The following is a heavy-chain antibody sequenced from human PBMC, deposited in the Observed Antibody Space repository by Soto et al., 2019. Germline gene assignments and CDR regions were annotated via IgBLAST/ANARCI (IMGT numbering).Heavy chain of an antibody. CDR1: GFSLSTTGVG. CDR3: VQSRCGGDCLQSYSSHSYYGLDV. J-gene: IGHJ6*02. D-gene: IGHD2-21*02. V-gene: IGHV2-5*02. CDR2: IYWDDDK. Sequence: QITLKESGPTLVKPTQTLTLTCTFSGFSLSTTGVGVGWIRQPPGKALEWLALIYWDDDKRYNPSLNSRLTIHKEPSKNQVVLAMTNMDPVDTATYYCVQSRCGGDCLQSYSSHSYYGLDVWGQGTTVTVSS.